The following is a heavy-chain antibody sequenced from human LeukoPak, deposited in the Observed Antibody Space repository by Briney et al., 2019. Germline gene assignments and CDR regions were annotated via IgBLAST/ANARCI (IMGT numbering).Heavy chain of an antibody. CDR3: ARHYLGSGSEDY. CDR1: GYSFSSFG. J-gene: IGHJ4*02. D-gene: IGHD3-10*01. CDR2: ISRHNGNT. Sequence: ASVKVSCKASGYSFSSFGITWVRQAPGQGLEWMGWISRHNGNTDYAQRFRGRVTLTIDTSTTTADMEVRDLIPDDTAVYYCARHYLGSGSEDYWGQETLVSVSS. V-gene: IGHV1-18*01.